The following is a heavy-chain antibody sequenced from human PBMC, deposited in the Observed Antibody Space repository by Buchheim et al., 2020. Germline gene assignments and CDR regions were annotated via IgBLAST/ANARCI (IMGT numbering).Heavy chain of an antibody. CDR1: GFTFSSYS. V-gene: IGHV3-48*02. J-gene: IGHJ4*02. CDR3: ASLSDKLELRRPDY. Sequence: EVQLVESGGGLVQPGGSLRLSCAASGFTFSSYSMNWVRQAPGKGLEWVSYISSSSSTIYYSDSVKGRFTISRDNAKNSLSLQMNSLRDEDTAVYYCASLSDKLELRRPDYWGQGTL. CDR2: ISSSSSTI. D-gene: IGHD1-7*01.